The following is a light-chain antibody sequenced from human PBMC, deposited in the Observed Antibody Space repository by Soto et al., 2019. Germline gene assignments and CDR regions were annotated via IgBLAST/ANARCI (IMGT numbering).Light chain of an antibody. J-gene: IGLJ2*01. CDR3: LLDHGAAVV. Sequence: QTVVPQEPSLTVSPGGTVTLTCASSPGPVTSDYYPNWFQKKRGQAPRALIYSTTKKHAWTPARFSGSLLGGKAALTRSGVQHEDEADEYCLLDHGAAVVVGGGTKLTVL. CDR1: PGPVTSDYY. V-gene: IGLV7-43*01. CDR2: STT.